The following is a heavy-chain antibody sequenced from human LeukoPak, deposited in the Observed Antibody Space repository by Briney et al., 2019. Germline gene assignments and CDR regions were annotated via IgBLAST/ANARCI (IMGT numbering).Heavy chain of an antibody. V-gene: IGHV3-7*01. Sequence: HPGGSLRLSCVASGFTFSSYWMSWVRQAPGKGLEWVANIKQDGSEKNYVDSVKGRFTISRDNAKNSLSLRMNSLSAEDTAVYYCATGYSSGWYFYFQHWGQGSLVSVSS. CDR2: IKQDGSEK. D-gene: IGHD6-19*01. J-gene: IGHJ1*01. CDR1: GFTFSSYW. CDR3: ATGYSSGWYFYFQH.